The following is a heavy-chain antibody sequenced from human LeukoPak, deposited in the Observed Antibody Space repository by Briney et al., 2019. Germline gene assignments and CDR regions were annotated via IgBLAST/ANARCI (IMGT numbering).Heavy chain of an antibody. CDR1: GFMFSSYA. J-gene: IGHJ4*02. D-gene: IGHD1-26*01. CDR3: ARDSDRYGGSYDYFDY. CDR2: ISYDGSNK. V-gene: IGHV3-30-3*01. Sequence: GGSLRLSCAASGFMFSSYAMHWVRQAPGKGLEWVTVISYDGSNKDYADSVKGRFTISRDNSKNTLYLQINSLRAEDTAVYYCARDSDRYGGSYDYFDYWGQGTLVTVSS.